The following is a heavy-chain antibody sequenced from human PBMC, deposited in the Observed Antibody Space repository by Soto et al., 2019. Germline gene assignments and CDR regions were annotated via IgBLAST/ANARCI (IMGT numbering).Heavy chain of an antibody. CDR3: AREGYCSSTSCYGEDYYYYMDV. CDR1: GYTFTSYG. Sequence: QVQLVQSGAEVKKPGASVKVSCKASGYTFTSYGISWVRQAPGHGLEWMGWISAYNGNTNYAQKLQGRVTMTTDTYTSTAYMELRSLRSDDTAVYYCAREGYCSSTSCYGEDYYYYMDVWGKGTTVTVSS. CDR2: ISAYNGNT. V-gene: IGHV1-18*01. D-gene: IGHD2-2*01. J-gene: IGHJ6*03.